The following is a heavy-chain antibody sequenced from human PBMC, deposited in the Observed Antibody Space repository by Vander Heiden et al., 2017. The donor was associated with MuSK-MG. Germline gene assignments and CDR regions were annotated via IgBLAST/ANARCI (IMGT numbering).Heavy chain of an antibody. Sequence: EVQLVESGGGLVQPGGSLRLSCAASGFTFSSYWMSWVRQAPGKGLEWVANIKQDGREKDYVASVKGRFTISRDNAKNSLYLQMNSLRAEDTAVYYCARDHNPYSPWGQGTLVTVSS. CDR2: IKQDGREK. V-gene: IGHV3-7*01. J-gene: IGHJ4*02. D-gene: IGHD2-21*01. CDR3: ARDHNPYSP. CDR1: GFTFSSYW.